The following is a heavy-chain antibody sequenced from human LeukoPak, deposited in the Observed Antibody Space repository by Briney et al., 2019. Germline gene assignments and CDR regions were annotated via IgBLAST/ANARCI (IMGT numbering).Heavy chain of an antibody. Sequence: SETLSLTCTVSGGSISSYYWSWIRQPAGKGLEWSGRIYTSGSTNYNPSLKSRVTMSVDTSKNQFSLKLSSVTAADTAVYYCARYGYSYGPTYFDYCGQGTLVTVSS. CDR1: GGSISSYY. V-gene: IGHV4-4*07. CDR2: IYTSGST. CDR3: ARYGYSYGPTYFDY. J-gene: IGHJ4*02. D-gene: IGHD5-18*01.